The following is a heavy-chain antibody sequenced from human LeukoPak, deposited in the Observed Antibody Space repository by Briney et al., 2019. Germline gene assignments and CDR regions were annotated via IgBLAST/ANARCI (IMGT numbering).Heavy chain of an antibody. D-gene: IGHD3-3*01. J-gene: IGHJ6*03. CDR2: INNSGST. CDR3: AREQSGFIYYYMGV. CDR1: GGSFSGYY. V-gene: IGHV4-34*01. Sequence: SETLSLTCAVYGGSFSGYYWSWIRQPPGKGLEWIGEINNSGSTNYNPSLKSRVTISVDTSKNQFSLKLSSVTAADTAVYYCAREQSGFIYYYMGVWGKGTTVTVSS.